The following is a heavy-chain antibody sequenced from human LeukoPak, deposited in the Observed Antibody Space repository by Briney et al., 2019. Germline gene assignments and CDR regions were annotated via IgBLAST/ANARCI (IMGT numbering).Heavy chain of an antibody. Sequence: GGSLRLSCAASGFTFSSYWMHWVRQAPGKGLLWVSRISTDGNTARYADSVKGRFTISRDNAKNTLYVQMNSLRAEDTAVYYCARDRVGQQLNYYYGMDVWGQGTTVTVSS. V-gene: IGHV3-74*01. CDR2: ISTDGNTA. CDR3: ARDRVGQQLNYYYGMDV. J-gene: IGHJ6*02. D-gene: IGHD6-13*01. CDR1: GFTFSSYW.